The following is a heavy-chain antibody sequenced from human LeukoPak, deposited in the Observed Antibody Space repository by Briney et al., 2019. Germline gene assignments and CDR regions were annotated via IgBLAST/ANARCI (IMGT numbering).Heavy chain of an antibody. V-gene: IGHV4-34*01. D-gene: IGHD4-17*01. J-gene: IGHJ4*02. Sequence: SKTLSLTCTVSGGSISSYYWSWIRQPPGKGLEWIGEINHSGSTNYNPSLKSRVTISVDTSKNQFSLKLSSVTAADTAVYYCARHQTTVTYQDFDYWGQGTLVTVSS. CDR3: ARHQTTVTYQDFDY. CDR1: GGSISSYY. CDR2: INHSGST.